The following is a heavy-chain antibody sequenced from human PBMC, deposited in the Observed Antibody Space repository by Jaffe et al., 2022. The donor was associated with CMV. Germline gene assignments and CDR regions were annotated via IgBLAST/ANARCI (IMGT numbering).Heavy chain of an antibody. CDR1: GYTFTSYA. CDR3: ARALSNWGGPEYLDYGAANDY. J-gene: IGHJ4*02. CDR2: INAGNGNT. V-gene: IGHV1-3*01. Sequence: QVQLVQSGAEVKKPGASVKVSCKASGYTFTSYAMHWVRQAPGQRLEWMGWINAGNGNTKYSQKFQGRVTITRDTSASTAYMELSSLRSEDTAVYYCARALSNWGGPEYLDYGAANDYWGQGTLVTVSS. D-gene: IGHD4-17*01.